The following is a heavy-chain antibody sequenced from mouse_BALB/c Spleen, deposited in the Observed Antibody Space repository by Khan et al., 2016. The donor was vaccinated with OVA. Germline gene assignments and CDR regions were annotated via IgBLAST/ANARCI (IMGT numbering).Heavy chain of an antibody. CDR1: GFTFSSYS. V-gene: IGHV5-6-4*01. J-gene: IGHJ2*01. CDR3: TRDRNYYGSSFYFDY. CDR2: ITSGGSYT. D-gene: IGHD1-1*01. Sequence: EVELVESGGGLVKPGGSLRLSCEASGFTFSSYSMSWVRQTPEKRLEWVATITSGGSYTYYPDSVQGRFPISRDHAKHTLYLQMSSLQSADTVIYYYTRDRNYYGSSFYFDYWGQGTTLTVSS.